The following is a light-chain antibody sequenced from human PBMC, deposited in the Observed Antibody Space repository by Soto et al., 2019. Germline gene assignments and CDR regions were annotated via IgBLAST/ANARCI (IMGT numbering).Light chain of an antibody. CDR3: QQRFNWPKT. CDR1: QSVSSY. CDR2: DAS. V-gene: IGKV3-11*01. J-gene: IGKJ1*01. Sequence: EIVLTQSPATLSLSPGERATLSCRASQSVSSYLAWYQQKPGQAPRLLIYDASNRATGFPARFSGSGSGTDFTLTISSLEPEDFEVYFCQQRFNWPKTFCQRTKVEIK.